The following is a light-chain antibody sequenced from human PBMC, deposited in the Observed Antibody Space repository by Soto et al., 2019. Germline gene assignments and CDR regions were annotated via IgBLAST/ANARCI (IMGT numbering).Light chain of an antibody. Sequence: QSVLTQPPSASGSPGQSITISCTGTSSDVGGFNYVSWHQQHPGKAPKVIIYEVTERPSGVPDRFSGSKSANTASLTVSGLQAEDEADYYCSSYAGSNNPLFVFGTGTKVTVL. V-gene: IGLV2-8*01. CDR3: SSYAGSNNPLFV. J-gene: IGLJ1*01. CDR2: EVT. CDR1: SSDVGGFNY.